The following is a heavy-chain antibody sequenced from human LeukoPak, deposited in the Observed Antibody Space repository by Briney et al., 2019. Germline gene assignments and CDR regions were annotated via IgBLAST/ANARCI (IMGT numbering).Heavy chain of an antibody. V-gene: IGHV4-39*01. CDR2: IYYTGPT. Sequence: SETLSLTCTVSGVSISTSRYYWGWIRQPPGKGLEWIGNIYYTGPTYYNASLESRVTISLDTSKNQFFLKLNSVTAADTAMYYCARKSVAVRDAFDIWGQGTVVTVSS. J-gene: IGHJ3*02. D-gene: IGHD6-19*01. CDR3: ARKSVAVRDAFDI. CDR1: GVSISTSRYY.